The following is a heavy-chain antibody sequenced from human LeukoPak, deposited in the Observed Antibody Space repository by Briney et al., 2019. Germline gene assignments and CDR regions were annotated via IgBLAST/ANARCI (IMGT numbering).Heavy chain of an antibody. CDR3: TKGSFGGGLSFDC. Sequence: PGRSLRLSCTASGFSFKSYAMHWVRQVPGKGLEWVSGVSYNGGAIVYADSVKGRFTISRDNAKNSVYLQMNSLRPEDTALYYCTKGSFGGGLSFDCWGQGTLVTVSS. CDR2: VSYNGGAI. J-gene: IGHJ4*02. D-gene: IGHD3-16*01. CDR1: GFSFKSYA. V-gene: IGHV3-9*01.